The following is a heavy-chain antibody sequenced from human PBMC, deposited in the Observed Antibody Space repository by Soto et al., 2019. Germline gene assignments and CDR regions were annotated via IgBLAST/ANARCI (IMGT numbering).Heavy chain of an antibody. J-gene: IGHJ5*02. CDR2: IYYSGST. Sequence: SETLSLTCTVSGGSISSGGYYWILIRQHPGKGLEWIGYIYYSGSTYYNPSLKSRVTISVDTPKNQFSLKLSSVTAADTAVYYCARVDDRRFRSYCSGGSCYPRWFDPCGQGTLVTVSS. D-gene: IGHD2-15*01. CDR3: ARVDDRRFRSYCSGGSCYPRWFDP. V-gene: IGHV4-31*03. CDR1: GGSISSGGYY.